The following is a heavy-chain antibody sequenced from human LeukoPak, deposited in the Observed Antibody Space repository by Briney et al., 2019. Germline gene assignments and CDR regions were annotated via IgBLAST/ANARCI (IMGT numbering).Heavy chain of an antibody. CDR3: ARDLIGPYYFDY. CDR2: IYTSGST. Sequence: SETLSLTCTASGGSISSGSYYWSRIRQPAGKGLEWIGRIYTSGSTNYNPSLNSRATISIDTSKNQFSLKLSSVTAADTAVYYCARDLIGPYYFDYWGQGTLVTVSS. CDR1: GGSISSGSYY. V-gene: IGHV4-61*02. J-gene: IGHJ4*02.